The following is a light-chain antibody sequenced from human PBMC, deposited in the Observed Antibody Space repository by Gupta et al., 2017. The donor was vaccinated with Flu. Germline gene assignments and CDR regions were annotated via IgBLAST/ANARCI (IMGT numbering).Light chain of an antibody. CDR2: EDH. V-gene: IGLV6-57*03. Sequence: NFMLSQPHSVSESPGKTVTLSCTRSSGSIASNYVQWYQQRPGSAPTTVIYEDHQRPFGVPDRFSGSIDSASNSAYLTISGRKTDEEADYYCKAYDKSKQVLGGGTKLTVL. CDR3: KAYDKSKQV. J-gene: IGLJ3*02. CDR1: SGSIASNY.